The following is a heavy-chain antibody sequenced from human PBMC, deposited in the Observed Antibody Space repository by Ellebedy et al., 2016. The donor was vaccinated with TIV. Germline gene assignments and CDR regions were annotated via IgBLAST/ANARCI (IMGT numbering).Heavy chain of an antibody. V-gene: IGHV3-7*03. J-gene: IGHJ5*02. D-gene: IGHD4-17*01. CDR1: GFSFRSYW. Sequence: GESLKISCAASGFSFRSYWMSWVRQAPGKGLEWVANIYEDGSLQFYAESVKGRFTISRDNAKNSLILQMNSLRAEDTAVYYCARRGAYGDYAVHINRWCDRWGQGTLVAVSS. CDR2: IYEDGSLQ. CDR3: ARRGAYGDYAVHINRWCDR.